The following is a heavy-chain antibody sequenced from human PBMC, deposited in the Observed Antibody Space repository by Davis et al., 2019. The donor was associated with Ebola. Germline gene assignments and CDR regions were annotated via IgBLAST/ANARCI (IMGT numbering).Heavy chain of an antibody. Sequence: ASVKVSSKASGYTLTDYQMHWVRQAPGQGLEWMGGINPISGDTNYAEKFQGRVTMTRDTSISTVYMELSRLRSDDTAVYYCARDLSYSYYYHYYGMDVWGQGTTVTVSS. V-gene: IGHV1-2*02. CDR3: ARDLSYSYYYHYYGMDV. CDR1: GYTLTDYQ. D-gene: IGHD3-10*01. J-gene: IGHJ6*02. CDR2: INPISGDT.